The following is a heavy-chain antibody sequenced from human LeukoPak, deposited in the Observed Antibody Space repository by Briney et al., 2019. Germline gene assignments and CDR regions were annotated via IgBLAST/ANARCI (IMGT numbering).Heavy chain of an antibody. CDR3: AKEGVYRRWEVYYYYYMDV. CDR1: GFTFTTYW. J-gene: IGHJ6*03. D-gene: IGHD1-26*01. CDR2: IKQDGSEQ. Sequence: GGSLSLSCTASGFTFTTYWMGWVRQAPGKGLGWVANIKQDGSEQYYVDSVKGRFTISRDNSKNTLYLQMNSLRAEDTAVYYCAKEGVYRRWEVYYYYYMDVWGKGTTVTVSS. V-gene: IGHV3-7*01.